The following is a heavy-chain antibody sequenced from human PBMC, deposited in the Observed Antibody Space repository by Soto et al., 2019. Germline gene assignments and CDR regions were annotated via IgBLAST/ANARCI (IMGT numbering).Heavy chain of an antibody. CDR3: AKDELRTLTVGLVDY. J-gene: IGHJ4*02. Sequence: GGSLRLSCAASGFTFSSYGMHWVRQAPGKGLEWVAVISYDGSNKYYADSVKGRFTISRDNSKNTLYLQMNSLRAEDTAVYYCAKDELRTLTVGLVDYWGQGTLVTVSS. V-gene: IGHV3-30*18. D-gene: IGHD4-17*01. CDR1: GFTFSSYG. CDR2: ISYDGSNK.